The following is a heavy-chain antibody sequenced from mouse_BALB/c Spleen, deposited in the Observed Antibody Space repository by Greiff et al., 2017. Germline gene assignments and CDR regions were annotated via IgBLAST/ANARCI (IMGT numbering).Heavy chain of an antibody. CDR3: ARLSLRTWFAY. CDR2: ISSGGGST. D-gene: IGHD1-1*01. J-gene: IGHJ3*01. CDR1: GFAFSSYD. Sequence: EVKLMESGGGLVKPGGSLKLSCAASGFAFSSYDMSWVRQTPEKRLEWVAYISSGGGSTYYPDTVKGRFTISRDNAKNTLYLQMSSLKSEDTAMYYCARLSLRTWFAYWGQGTLVTVSA. V-gene: IGHV5-12-1*01.